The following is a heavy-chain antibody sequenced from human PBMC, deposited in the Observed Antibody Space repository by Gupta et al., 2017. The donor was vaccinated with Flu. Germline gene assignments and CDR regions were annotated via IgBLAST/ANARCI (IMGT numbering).Heavy chain of an antibody. V-gene: IGHV4-39*01. D-gene: IGHD6-13*01. CDR1: GGSISSSSYY. Sequence: QLQLQESGPGLVKPSETLSLTCTVSGGSISSSSYYWGWIRQPPGKGLEWIGSIYYSWSTYYNPSLKSRVTISVDTSKNQFSLKLSSVTAADTAVYYCARRALGSGIAAAGHYFDYWGQGTLVTVSS. J-gene: IGHJ4*02. CDR3: ARRALGSGIAAAGHYFDY. CDR2: IYYSWST.